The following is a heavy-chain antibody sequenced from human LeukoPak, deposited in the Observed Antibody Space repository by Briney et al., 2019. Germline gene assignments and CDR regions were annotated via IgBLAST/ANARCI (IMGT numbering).Heavy chain of an antibody. D-gene: IGHD4-23*01. CDR1: GFTVSSNY. J-gene: IGHJ4*02. CDR2: IYSGGST. V-gene: IGHV3-53*05. Sequence: GGSLRLSCAASGFTVSSNYMSWVRQAPGKGLEWVSVIYSGGSTYYADSVKGRFTISRDNSKNTLYLQMNSLRAEDTAVYYCAREDYGGKGGALDYWGQGTLVTVSS. CDR3: AREDYGGKGGALDY.